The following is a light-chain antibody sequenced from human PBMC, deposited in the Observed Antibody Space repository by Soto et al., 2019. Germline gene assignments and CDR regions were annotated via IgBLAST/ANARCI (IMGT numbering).Light chain of an antibody. V-gene: IGLV1-47*01. CDR2: RDN. Sequence: QPVLTQTPSVYGTPGQRVNISCSGSSSNIGRNYVYWYHQFPGTAPKLLIYRDNERPSGVPDRFSGSKSGTSASLAISGLRSGDEADYHCATWDDSLGGPVFGGGTKLTVL. CDR1: SSNIGRNY. J-gene: IGLJ2*01. CDR3: ATWDDSLGGPV.